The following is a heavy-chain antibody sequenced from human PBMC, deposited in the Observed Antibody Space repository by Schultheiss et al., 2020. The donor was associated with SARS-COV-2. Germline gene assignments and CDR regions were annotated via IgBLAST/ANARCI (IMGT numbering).Heavy chain of an antibody. D-gene: IGHD7-27*01. Sequence: ASVKVSCKASGYTFTSYDINWVRQATGQGLEWMGWISAYNGNTNYAQKLQGRVTMTTDTSTSTAYMELRSLRSDDTAVYYCARLAGVNWFDPWGQGTLVTVSS. J-gene: IGHJ5*02. V-gene: IGHV1-18*01. CDR1: GYTFTSYD. CDR2: ISAYNGNT. CDR3: ARLAGVNWFDP.